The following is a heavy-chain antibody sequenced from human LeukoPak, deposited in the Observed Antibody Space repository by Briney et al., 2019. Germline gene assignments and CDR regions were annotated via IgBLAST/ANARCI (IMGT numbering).Heavy chain of an antibody. J-gene: IGHJ4*02. V-gene: IGHV3-66*02. CDR1: GFTVSNNY. CDR3: AKCLEHFDGFDY. D-gene: IGHD3-9*01. Sequence: GGSLRLSCAASGFTVSNNYMSWVRQAPGKGLEWVSVIYSGGSTYYADSVKGRFTISRDNSKNTLYLQMNSLRAEDTAVYSCAKCLEHFDGFDYWGQGTLVTVSS. CDR2: IYSGGST.